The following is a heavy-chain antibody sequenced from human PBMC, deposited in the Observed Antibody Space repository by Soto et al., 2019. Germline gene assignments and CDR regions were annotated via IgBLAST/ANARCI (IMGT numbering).Heavy chain of an antibody. V-gene: IGHV5-51*01. Sequence: GESLKISCQGSGYSFTTYWIGWVRQMPGKGLEWMGIIYPGDSDTRYSPSFQGQVTISADKSISTAYLQWSSLKASDTAIYYCATGGYCSDTTCYNFFDYWGQGTLVTVSS. CDR3: ATGGYCSDTTCYNFFDY. D-gene: IGHD2-2*02. CDR1: GYSFTTYW. J-gene: IGHJ4*02. CDR2: IYPGDSDT.